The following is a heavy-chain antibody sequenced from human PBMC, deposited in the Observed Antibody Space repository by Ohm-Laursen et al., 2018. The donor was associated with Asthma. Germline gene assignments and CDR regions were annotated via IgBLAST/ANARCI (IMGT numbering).Heavy chain of an antibody. V-gene: IGHV1-18*01. Sequence: GASVKVSCNASGGTFSSYAISWVRQAPGQGLEWMAWISAYNGNTNYAPKFQDRVTMTTDTSTSTAYMELRGLRSDDTAVYYCARVLSYYDHSSYYDRIDYWGQGSLVTVSS. CDR2: ISAYNGNT. D-gene: IGHD3-22*01. CDR3: ARVLSYYDHSSYYDRIDY. CDR1: GGTFSSYA. J-gene: IGHJ4*02.